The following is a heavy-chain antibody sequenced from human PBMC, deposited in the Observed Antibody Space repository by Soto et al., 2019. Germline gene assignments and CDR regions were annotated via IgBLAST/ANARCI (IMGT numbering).Heavy chain of an antibody. CDR2: IYYSGYT. J-gene: IGHJ6*02. CDR3: ARHNGPLYVGYYYDMDV. CDR1: CCSISNSSYN. Sequence: SDNLPLTSTAPCCSISNSSYNWGWSRQPPGKGLEWIGSIYYSGYTYYNPSLKSRVTISVDTSKNQFSLKLSSVTAADTAVYYCARHNGPLYVGYYYDMDVWGQGTTVTVS. D-gene: IGHD3-16*01. V-gene: IGHV4-39*01.